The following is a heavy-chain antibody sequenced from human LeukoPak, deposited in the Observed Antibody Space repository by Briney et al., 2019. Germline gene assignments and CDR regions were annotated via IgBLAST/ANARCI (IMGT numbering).Heavy chain of an antibody. CDR3: AKDRSYAFDY. Sequence: GGSLRLSCAACGFTLNTYAMSWVRQAPGKGLEWVSALSGSGSSTYYADSVKGRFTISRDNSKNTLFLQMNGLRAEDTALYYCAKDRSYAFDYWGQGILVTVSS. V-gene: IGHV3-23*01. D-gene: IGHD1-26*01. CDR1: GFTLNTYA. CDR2: LSGSGSST. J-gene: IGHJ4*02.